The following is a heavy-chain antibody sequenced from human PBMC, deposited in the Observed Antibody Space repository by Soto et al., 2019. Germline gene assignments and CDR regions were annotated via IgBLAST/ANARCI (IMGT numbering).Heavy chain of an antibody. CDR1: GGSISGYY. V-gene: IGHV4-59*01. D-gene: IGHD1-26*01. CDR3: ARNSGSYYRWFDP. Sequence: PSETVSLTCTISGGSISGYYWSWIRQPPGTGLEWIGYIYYSGSTNYNPSLKSRVTISVDTSKNQFSLKLNSVTAADTAVYYCARNSGSYYRWFDPWGQGTLVTVS. CDR2: IYYSGST. J-gene: IGHJ5*02.